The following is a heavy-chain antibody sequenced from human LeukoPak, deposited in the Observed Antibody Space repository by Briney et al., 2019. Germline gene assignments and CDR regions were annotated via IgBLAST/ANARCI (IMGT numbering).Heavy chain of an antibody. CDR2: ISNSGGTT. Sequence: GGSLRLSCAASGFTFSSYAMSWVRQAPGKGLEWVSTISNSGGTTYYADSVKGRFTISRDDSENTLYLQMNSLRAEDTAVYYCAKCWNYYFDYWGQGTLVTVSS. D-gene: IGHD1-7*01. J-gene: IGHJ4*02. CDR3: AKCWNYYFDY. V-gene: IGHV3-23*01. CDR1: GFTFSSYA.